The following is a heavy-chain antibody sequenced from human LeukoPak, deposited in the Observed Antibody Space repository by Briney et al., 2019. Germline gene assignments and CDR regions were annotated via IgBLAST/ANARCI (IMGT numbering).Heavy chain of an antibody. Sequence: GASVKVSCKASGGTFSSYGISWVRQAPGQGLEWMGRIIPILGIANYAQKFQGRVTITADKSTSTAYMELSSLRSEDTAVYYCARGLALGYCSGGSCYAYDVWGKGTTVTVSS. CDR3: ARGLALGYCSGGSCYAYDV. CDR2: IIPILGIA. CDR1: GGTFSSYG. D-gene: IGHD2-15*01. V-gene: IGHV1-69*04. J-gene: IGHJ6*04.